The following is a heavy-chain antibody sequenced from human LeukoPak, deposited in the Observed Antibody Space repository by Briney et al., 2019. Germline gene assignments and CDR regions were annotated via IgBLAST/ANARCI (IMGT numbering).Heavy chain of an antibody. CDR3: ARGRGGGYCSSTSCYPGRRYYGMDV. J-gene: IGHJ6*02. V-gene: IGHV1-18*01. CDR2: ISASDGTT. Sequence: ASVKVSCKASGYSFSIYGITWARQAPGQGLEYLGWISASDGTTNYAQKVQDRVTMTTDTSTSTAYLELRSLRSEDTAVYYCARGRGGGYCSSTSCYPGRRYYGMDVWGQGTTVTVSS. CDR1: GYSFSIYG. D-gene: IGHD2-2*01.